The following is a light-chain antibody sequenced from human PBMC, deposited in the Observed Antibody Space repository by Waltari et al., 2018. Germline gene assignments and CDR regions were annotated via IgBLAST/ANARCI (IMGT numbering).Light chain of an antibody. Sequence: IVMTQSPLSLPVTPGEPASLSCRSSQSLLHINGNTYLTLILQRPGQSPLLLFYSASKRTYRVPDRFSGSGAGTDFALKISRVEAEDVGVYDCMQELKSPDTFGPGTKVEIK. CDR1: QSLLHINGNTY. V-gene: IGKV2-28*01. J-gene: IGKJ2*01. CDR2: SAS. CDR3: MQELKSPDT.